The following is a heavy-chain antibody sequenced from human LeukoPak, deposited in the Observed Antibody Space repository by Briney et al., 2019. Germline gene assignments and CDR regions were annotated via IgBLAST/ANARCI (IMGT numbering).Heavy chain of an antibody. D-gene: IGHD1-14*01. V-gene: IGHV1-18*01. Sequence: ASVKVSCKASGYTFTSYGISWVRQAPGQGLEWMGWISTYNGNTNYAQKLQGRVTMTTDTSTSTAYMVLRSLRSDDTAVYYCAREETHHVYYGMDVWGQGTMVTVSS. CDR2: ISTYNGNT. J-gene: IGHJ6*02. CDR3: AREETHHVYYGMDV. CDR1: GYTFTSYG.